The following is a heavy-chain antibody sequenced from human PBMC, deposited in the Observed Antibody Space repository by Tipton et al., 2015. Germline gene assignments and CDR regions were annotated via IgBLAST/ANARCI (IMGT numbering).Heavy chain of an antibody. J-gene: IGHJ4*02. CDR3: ARIRGRYVMDY. Sequence: TLSLTCAVSAYSISSDYYWGWIRQSPGKGLEWIGYISYSGTTNYNPSLKSRVTISVDTSKNQFFLNLSSVTAADTAVYYCARIRGRYVMDYWGQGTLVTVSS. V-gene: IGHV4-38-2*01. CDR1: AYSISSDYY. D-gene: IGHD3-16*01. CDR2: ISYSGTT.